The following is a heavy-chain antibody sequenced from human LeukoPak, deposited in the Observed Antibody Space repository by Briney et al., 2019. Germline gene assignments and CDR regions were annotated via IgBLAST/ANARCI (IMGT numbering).Heavy chain of an antibody. CDR1: GFTISTYS. D-gene: IGHD6-19*01. CDR2: ISGRNSYM. Sequence: GGSLRLSCAASGFTISTYSMNWVRQAPGKGLEWVSSISGRNSYMFYADSVRGRFTISRDNSKNTLYLQMNSLRAEDTAVYYCATNGPGIAVAGYVDYWGQGTLVTVSS. J-gene: IGHJ4*02. V-gene: IGHV3-21*01. CDR3: ATNGPGIAVAGYVDY.